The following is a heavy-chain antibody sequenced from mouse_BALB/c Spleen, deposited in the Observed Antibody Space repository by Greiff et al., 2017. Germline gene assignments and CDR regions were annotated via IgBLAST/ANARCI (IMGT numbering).Heavy chain of an antibody. J-gene: IGHJ4*01. CDR2: INSNGGST. CDR3: ARVPYDRYDDDAGYAMDY. V-gene: IGHV5-6-3*01. CDR1: GFTFSSYG. Sequence: EVQGVESGGGLVQPGGSLKLSCAASGFTFSSYGMSWVRQTPDKRLELVATINSNGGSTYYPDSVKGRFTISRDNAKNTLYLQMSSLKSEDTAMYYCARVPYDRYDDDAGYAMDYWGQGTSVTVSS. D-gene: IGHD2-14*01.